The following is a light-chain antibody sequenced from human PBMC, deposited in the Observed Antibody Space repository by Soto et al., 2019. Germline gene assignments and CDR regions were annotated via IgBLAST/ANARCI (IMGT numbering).Light chain of an antibody. CDR2: DVS. CDR1: SSDVGGYNY. Sequence: QSALTQPASVSGSPGQSITISCTGTSSDVGGYNYVSWYQHHPGKVPQLMIYDVSNRPSGVSNRFSGSKSGNTASLTISGLQAEDEADYYCSSYTSSNTYVFGTGTKVTV. V-gene: IGLV2-14*03. CDR3: SSYTSSNTYV. J-gene: IGLJ1*01.